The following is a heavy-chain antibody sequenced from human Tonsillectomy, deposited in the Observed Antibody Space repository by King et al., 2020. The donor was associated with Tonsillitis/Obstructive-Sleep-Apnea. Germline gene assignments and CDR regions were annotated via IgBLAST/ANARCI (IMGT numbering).Heavy chain of an antibody. CDR3: ARGDIVVVPAAMVYYYYMDV. CDR2: INHSGST. J-gene: IGHJ6*03. Sequence: VQLQQWGAGLLKPSETLSLTCAVYGGSFSGYYWSWIRQPPGTGLEWIGEINHSGSTNYNPSLKSRVTISVDTSKNQFSLKLSSVTAADTAVYYCARGDIVVVPAAMVYYYYMDVWGKGTTVTVSS. D-gene: IGHD2-2*01. CDR1: GGSFSGYY. V-gene: IGHV4-34*01.